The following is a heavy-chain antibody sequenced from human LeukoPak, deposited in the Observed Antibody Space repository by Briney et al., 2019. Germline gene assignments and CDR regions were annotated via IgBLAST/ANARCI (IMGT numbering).Heavy chain of an antibody. J-gene: IGHJ3*02. CDR2: ISWNSGSI. D-gene: IGHD6-13*01. CDR3: AKDQYSSSWYDAFDI. CDR1: GFTFDDYA. Sequence: PGGSLRLSCAASGFTFDDYAMHWVRQAPGKGLEWVSGISWNSGSIGYADSVKGRFTISRDNSKNTLYLQMNSLRAEDTAVYYCAKDQYSSSWYDAFDIWGQGTMVTVSS. V-gene: IGHV3-9*01.